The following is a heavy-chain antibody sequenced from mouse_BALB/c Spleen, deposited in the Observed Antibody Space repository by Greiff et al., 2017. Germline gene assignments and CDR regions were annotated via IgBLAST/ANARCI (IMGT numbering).Heavy chain of an antibody. V-gene: IGHV5-6-4*01. D-gene: IGHD3-2*01. Sequence: EVQRVESGGGLVKPGGSLKLSCAASGFTFSSYTMSWVRQTPEKRLEWVATISSGGSYTYYPDSVKGRFTISRDNAKNTLYLQMSSLKSEDTAMYYCTRDRDSSGYVFAYWGQGTLVTVSA. CDR2: ISSGGSYT. CDR1: GFTFSSYT. CDR3: TRDRDSSGYVFAY. J-gene: IGHJ3*01.